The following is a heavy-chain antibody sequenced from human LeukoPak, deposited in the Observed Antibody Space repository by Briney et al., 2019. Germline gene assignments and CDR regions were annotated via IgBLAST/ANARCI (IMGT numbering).Heavy chain of an antibody. V-gene: IGHV4-39*07. D-gene: IGHD3-22*01. CDR1: GGSISSSSYY. J-gene: IGHJ4*02. Sequence: SETLSLTCTVSGGSISSSSYYWVWIRQPPGKGLEWIGSIYYSGSTYYNPSLKSRVTMSVDTSKNQFSLRLSSVTAADTAVYYCARAGGYYDSSGYYYYFDYWGQGTLVTVSS. CDR3: ARAGGYYDSSGYYYYFDY. CDR2: IYYSGST.